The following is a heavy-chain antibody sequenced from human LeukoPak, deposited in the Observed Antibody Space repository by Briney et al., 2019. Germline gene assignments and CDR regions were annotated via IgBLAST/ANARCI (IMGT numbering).Heavy chain of an antibody. CDR2: IYYSGST. CDR1: GGSISSSSYY. CDR3: AVSSGYPYYFDY. D-gene: IGHD3-22*01. Sequence: SETLSLTCTVSGGSISSSSYYWSWIRQPPGKGLEWIGYIYYSGSTNYNPSLKSRVTISVDTSKNQFSLKLSSVTAADTAVYYCAVSSGYPYYFDYWGQGTLVTVSS. J-gene: IGHJ4*02. V-gene: IGHV4-61*01.